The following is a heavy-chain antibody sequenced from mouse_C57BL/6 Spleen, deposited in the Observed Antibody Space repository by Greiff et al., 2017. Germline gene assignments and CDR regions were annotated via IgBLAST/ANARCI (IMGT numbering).Heavy chain of an antibody. CDR3: ARNPVVAHYAMDY. D-gene: IGHD1-1*01. CDR2: ISSGSSTI. V-gene: IGHV5-17*01. Sequence: EVKVVESGGGLVKPGGSLKLSCAASGFTFSDYGMHWVRQAPEKGLEWVAYISSGSSTIYYADTVKGRFTISRDNAKNTLFLQMTSLRSEDTAMYYCARNPVVAHYAMDYWGQGTSVTVSS. CDR1: GFTFSDYG. J-gene: IGHJ4*01.